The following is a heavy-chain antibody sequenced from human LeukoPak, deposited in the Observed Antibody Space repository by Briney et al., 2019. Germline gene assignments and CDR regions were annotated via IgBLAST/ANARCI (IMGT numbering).Heavy chain of an antibody. J-gene: IGHJ3*02. D-gene: IGHD2-15*01. CDR2: ISGSCGST. V-gene: IGHV3-23*01. Sequence: GSLKIFCAASGFNLSSHAISWVRQAPGKGLEWVSAISGSCGSTYYADSVKGRFTISRDNSKNTLYLQMNSLRAEDTAVYYCAKGREYCSGGSCTGGAFDIWGQGTMVTVSS. CDR1: GFNLSSHA. CDR3: AKGREYCSGGSCTGGAFDI.